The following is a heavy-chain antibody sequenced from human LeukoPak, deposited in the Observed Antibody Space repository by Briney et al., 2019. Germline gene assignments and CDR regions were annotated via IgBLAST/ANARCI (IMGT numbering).Heavy chain of an antibody. CDR2: IYPGDSDT. D-gene: IGHD5-12*01. J-gene: IGHJ3*02. V-gene: IGHV5-51*01. CDR3: ARQVDGGYEGRAFDI. CDR1: GYSFTSYW. Sequence: GESLKISCKGSGYSFTSYWIGWVRQMPGKGLEWMGIIYPGDSDTRYSPSFQGQVTISADKSISTAYLQWSSLKASDTAMYYCARQVDGGYEGRAFDIWGQGTMVTVSS.